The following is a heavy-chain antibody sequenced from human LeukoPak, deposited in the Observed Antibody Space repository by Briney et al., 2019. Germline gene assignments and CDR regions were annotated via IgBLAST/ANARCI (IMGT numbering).Heavy chain of an antibody. CDR1: GRSFSGYY. J-gene: IGHJ6*03. Sequence: SETLSLTCAVYGRSFSGYYWSWIRQPPGKGLEWVGYIYSSGRTNYNPSLKNRVTIPVDTSTNQSSLKLSSVTAADTAVYYGARSVEGYCSGGNCYYYSYYMDVWGKGTTVTVSS. CDR3: ARSVEGYCSGGNCYYYSYYMDV. CDR2: IYSSGRT. D-gene: IGHD2-15*01. V-gene: IGHV4-34*11.